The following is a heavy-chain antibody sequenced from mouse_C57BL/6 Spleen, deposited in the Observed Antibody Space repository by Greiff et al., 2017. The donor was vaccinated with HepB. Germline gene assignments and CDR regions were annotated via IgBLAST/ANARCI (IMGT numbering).Heavy chain of an antibody. J-gene: IGHJ3*01. D-gene: IGHD3-1*01. Sequence: EVQLVESGGGLVKPGGSLKLSCAASGFTFSSYAMSWVRQTPEKRLEWVATISDGGSYTYYPDNVKGRFTISRDNAKNNLYLQMSHLKSEDTAMYYCARGANWFAYWGQGTLVTVSA. CDR3: ARGANWFAY. CDR2: ISDGGSYT. V-gene: IGHV5-4*01. CDR1: GFTFSSYA.